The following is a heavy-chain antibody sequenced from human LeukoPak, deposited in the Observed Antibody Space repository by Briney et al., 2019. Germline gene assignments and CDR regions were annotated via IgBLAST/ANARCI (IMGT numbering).Heavy chain of an antibody. J-gene: IGHJ4*02. D-gene: IGHD3-10*01. CDR1: GFTFSSYA. Sequence: GGSLRLSCTASGFTFSSYAMSWVRQAPGGGLEWVSAINGNDGRTYYADSVKGRFTVSRDNFKNTLYLQMDSLSADDTAVYFCAKDPRLVRGVIFDYWGQGARVTVSS. CDR2: INGNDGRT. CDR3: AKDPRLVRGVIFDY. V-gene: IGHV3-23*01.